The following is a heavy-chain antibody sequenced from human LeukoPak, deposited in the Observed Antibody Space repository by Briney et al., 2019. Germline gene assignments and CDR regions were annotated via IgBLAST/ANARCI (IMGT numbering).Heavy chain of an antibody. CDR1: GYTFTGYY. Sequence: GASVTVSCKASGYTFTGYYMHWVRQAPGQGLEWMGWINPNSGGTNYAQKFQGRVTMTRDTSISTAYMELSRLRSDDTAVYYCARGSSSWEYHFDYWGQGTLVTVSS. D-gene: IGHD6-13*01. CDR3: ARGSSSWEYHFDY. J-gene: IGHJ4*02. CDR2: INPNSGGT. V-gene: IGHV1-2*02.